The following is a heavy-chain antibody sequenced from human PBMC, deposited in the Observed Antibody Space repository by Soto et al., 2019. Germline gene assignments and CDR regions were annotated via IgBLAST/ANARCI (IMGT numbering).Heavy chain of an antibody. D-gene: IGHD5-18*01. CDR3: ARDPGYSYGYN. Sequence: GGPVKVSCKASGFTFTNHAIHWVRQAPGQRLEWMGWINAGNRNTYYSERFKGRVTFTRDTVATTVYMELTSLTSEDTAVYYCARDPGYSYGYNWGQGTLVTVPQ. CDR2: INAGNRNT. CDR1: GFTFTNHA. V-gene: IGHV1-3*01. J-gene: IGHJ4*02.